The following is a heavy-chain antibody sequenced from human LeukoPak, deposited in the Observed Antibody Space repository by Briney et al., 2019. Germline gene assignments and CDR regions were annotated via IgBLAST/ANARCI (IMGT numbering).Heavy chain of an antibody. J-gene: IGHJ4*02. Sequence: GESLKISCKGSGYSFTSYWIGWVRQMPGKGLEWMGIIYPGDSDTRYSPSFQGQVTISADKSISTAYLQWSSLKASDTAMYYCARLRRGTIFGVVPHFDYWGQGTLVTVSS. V-gene: IGHV5-51*01. CDR2: IYPGDSDT. CDR1: GYSFTSYW. CDR3: ARLRRGTIFGVVPHFDY. D-gene: IGHD3-3*01.